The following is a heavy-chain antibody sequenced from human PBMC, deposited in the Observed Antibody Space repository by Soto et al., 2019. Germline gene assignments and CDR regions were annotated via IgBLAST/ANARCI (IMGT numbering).Heavy chain of an antibody. CDR1: GGSISSSSYY. Sequence: QMQLQESGPGLVKPSQTLSLSCTVSGGSISSSSYYWTWIRQHPGKGLEWIGNIYYTGNKYYNPSLKGRVTISVDRSKNQFSLKLNSVTAADTAVYYCARDHPVGYGMDVWGQGTTVTVSS. CDR3: ARDHPVGYGMDV. V-gene: IGHV4-31*03. D-gene: IGHD1-26*01. CDR2: IYYTGNK. J-gene: IGHJ6*02.